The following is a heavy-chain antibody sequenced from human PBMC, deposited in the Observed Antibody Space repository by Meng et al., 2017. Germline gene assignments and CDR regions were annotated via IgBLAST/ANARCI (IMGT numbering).Heavy chain of an antibody. D-gene: IGHD2-15*01. Sequence: QAPLVHDGADGREPGPSGKVSYKASGYTFTSYAMHWVRQAPGQSLEWMGWLNAGNGDTKYSQKFQGRVTITRDSSASTAYMELSSLRSEDTAVYYCARDSCTGGICYRGSFDYWAQGTLVTVSS. CDR2: LNAGNGDT. J-gene: IGHJ4*02. CDR3: ARDSCTGGICYRGSFDY. CDR1: GYTFTSYA. V-gene: IGHV1-3*01.